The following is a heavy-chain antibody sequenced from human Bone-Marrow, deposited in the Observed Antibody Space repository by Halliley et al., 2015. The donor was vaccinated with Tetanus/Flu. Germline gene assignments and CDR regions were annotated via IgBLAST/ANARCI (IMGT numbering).Heavy chain of an antibody. CDR3: ARDITIVGKWGNLFPP. Sequence: TLSLTCTVSGVPVISGGCYWTWHRQVTGRGLEWSGYICYSGSTYSNPSLKSRVTVSAATSKNQLYLKLSSVTAAGTAVYYCARDITIVGKWGNLFPPWGHGTLVTVPS. CDR2: ICYSGST. CDR1: GVPVISGGCY. J-gene: IGHJ5*02. V-gene: IGHV4-31*03. D-gene: IGHD3-3*01.